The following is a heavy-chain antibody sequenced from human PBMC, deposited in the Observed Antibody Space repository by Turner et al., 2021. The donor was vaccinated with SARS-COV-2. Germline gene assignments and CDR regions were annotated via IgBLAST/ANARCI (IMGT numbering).Heavy chain of an antibody. J-gene: IGHJ5*02. CDR3: ARNEVNSYDASGYYTSP. D-gene: IGHD3-22*01. V-gene: IGHV4-39*02. CDR1: GRYININLYS. CDR2: VFHTGST. Sequence: QLQLHESGPRLVKPSKTLYLTCAVSGRYININLYSSGRIGQPPGKGLEWIGSVFHTGSTYYKTSLKRRVAISIDTSKNHFSLRMNSVTAADTAVYYCARNEVNSYDASGYYTSPWGQGILVTVSS.